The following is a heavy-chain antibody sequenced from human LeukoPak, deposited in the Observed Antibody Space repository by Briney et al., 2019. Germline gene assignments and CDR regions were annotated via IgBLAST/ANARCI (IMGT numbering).Heavy chain of an antibody. CDR2: NSGGHT. V-gene: IGHV3-66*01. CDR1: GFTFSKYA. D-gene: IGHD3-10*01. CDR3: ARAVRGVISY. Sequence: GGSLRLSCAASGFTFSKYAMTWVRQAPGKGLEWVSVNSGGHTYYADSVKGRFTISRDNSKNTLFFQMNSLRAEDTAVYYCARAVRGVISYWGQGTLVTVSS. J-gene: IGHJ4*02.